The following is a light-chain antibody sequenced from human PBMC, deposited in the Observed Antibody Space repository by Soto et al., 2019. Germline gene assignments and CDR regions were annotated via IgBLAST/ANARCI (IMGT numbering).Light chain of an antibody. CDR3: QQYNDWPRGT. CDR1: QSVRSN. J-gene: IGKJ1*01. V-gene: IGKV3-15*01. CDR2: GAS. Sequence: EIVVTQSPATLSVSPGERATLSCRVSQSVRSNLAWYQQKPGQAPRLLIYGASTRATGIPARFSGSGSGTELTLTISSLQSEDFAVYYCQQYNDWPRGTFGQGTKVEIK.